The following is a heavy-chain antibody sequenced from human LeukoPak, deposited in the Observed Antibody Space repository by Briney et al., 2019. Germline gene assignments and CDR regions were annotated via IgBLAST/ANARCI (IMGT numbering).Heavy chain of an antibody. D-gene: IGHD3-9*01. V-gene: IGHV3-74*01. Sequence: GGSLRLSCAASGFTSSNYWMHWVRQAPGKGLVWVSRINTDGSSTSYADSVKGRFTISRDNAKNTLYLQMNSLRAEDTAVYYCARDEGLRYFDWLPLDYWGQGILVTVSS. CDR2: INTDGSST. CDR1: GFTSSNYW. CDR3: ARDEGLRYFDWLPLDY. J-gene: IGHJ4*02.